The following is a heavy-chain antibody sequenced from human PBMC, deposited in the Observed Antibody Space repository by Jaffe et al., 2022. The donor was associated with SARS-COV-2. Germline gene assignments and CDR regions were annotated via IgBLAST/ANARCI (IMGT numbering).Heavy chain of an antibody. CDR1: GFSLSTSGVG. CDR2: IHWDDDK. D-gene: IGHD3-10*01. CDR3: VYRPGLVGADGYLQH. V-gene: IGHV2-5*02. Sequence: QITLKESGPTLVKPTQTLTLTCSFSGFSLSTSGVGVGWIRQPPGKALEWLGVIHWDDDKRYSPSLKSRLTITKDTSKNQVVLTMTNMDPVDTGTYYCVYRPGLVGADGYLQHWGQGTLVTVSS. J-gene: IGHJ1*01.